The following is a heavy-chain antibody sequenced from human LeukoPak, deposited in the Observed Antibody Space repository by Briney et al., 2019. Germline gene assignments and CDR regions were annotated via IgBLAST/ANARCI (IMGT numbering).Heavy chain of an antibody. J-gene: IGHJ4*02. V-gene: IGHV4-4*07. Sequence: PSETLSLTCTVSGGSISSYYWSWIRQPAGKGLEWIGRIYTSGSTNYNPSLKSRVTMSVDTSKSHLSLKLTSVTAADTAVYYCAREIGSIAARTGVGHFDYWGQGTLVTVSS. CDR3: AREIGSIAARTGVGHFDY. CDR2: IYTSGST. CDR1: GGSISSYY. D-gene: IGHD6-6*01.